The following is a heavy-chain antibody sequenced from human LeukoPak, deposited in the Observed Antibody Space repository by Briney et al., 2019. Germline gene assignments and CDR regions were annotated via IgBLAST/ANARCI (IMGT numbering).Heavy chain of an antibody. CDR2: IYPADSDT. D-gene: IGHD4-17*01. Sequence: GESLKISCKGFGYSFTTYWIGWVRQMPGKGLEWMGIIYPADSDTRYSPSFQGQVTISADKSIRTAYLQWSSLKASDTAIYYCARHHDYGDYGCFDYWGQGTLVTVSS. CDR1: GYSFTTYW. J-gene: IGHJ4*02. CDR3: ARHHDYGDYGCFDY. V-gene: IGHV5-51*01.